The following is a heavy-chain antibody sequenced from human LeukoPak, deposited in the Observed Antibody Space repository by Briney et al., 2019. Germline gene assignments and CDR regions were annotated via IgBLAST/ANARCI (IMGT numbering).Heavy chain of an antibody. Sequence: GGSLRLSCAASGFTFSSYAMHWVRQAPGKGLEWVAVISYDGSNKYYADSVKGRFTTSRDNSKNTLYLQMNSLRAEDTAVYYCAREPYYDILTGSDYYFDYWGQGTLVTVSS. CDR3: AREPYYDILTGSDYYFDY. CDR2: ISYDGSNK. J-gene: IGHJ4*02. D-gene: IGHD3-9*01. V-gene: IGHV3-30-3*01. CDR1: GFTFSSYA.